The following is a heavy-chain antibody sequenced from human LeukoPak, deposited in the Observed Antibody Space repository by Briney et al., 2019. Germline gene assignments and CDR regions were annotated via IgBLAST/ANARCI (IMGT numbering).Heavy chain of an antibody. CDR2: IYDSGST. CDR1: GASIRSGDYY. V-gene: IGHV4-30-4*01. D-gene: IGHD2-15*01. J-gene: IGHJ3*02. CDR3: ARDCSGGSCYGAFGI. Sequence: SQTLSLTCTVSGASIRSGDYYWSWIRQPPGKGLEWIGYIYDSGSTYYNPSLKSRITISVDTSENRFSLKLSSVTATDTAVYYCARDCSGGSCYGAFGIWGQGTMVTVSS.